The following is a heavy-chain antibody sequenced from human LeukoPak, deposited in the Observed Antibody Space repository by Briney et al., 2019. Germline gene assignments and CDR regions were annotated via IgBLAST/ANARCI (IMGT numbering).Heavy chain of an antibody. V-gene: IGHV4-59*01. CDR2: IYYSGNT. J-gene: IGHJ5*02. Sequence: SETLSLTCTVSGGSISSYYWSWIRQPPGKGLEWIGYIYYSGNTKYNPSLKSRVTMSVDTSKNQFSLKLSSVTAADTAVYYCARGLGYCSSTTCYPWFGPWGQGTLVTVSS. CDR1: GGSISSYY. D-gene: IGHD2-2*01. CDR3: ARGLGYCSSTTCYPWFGP.